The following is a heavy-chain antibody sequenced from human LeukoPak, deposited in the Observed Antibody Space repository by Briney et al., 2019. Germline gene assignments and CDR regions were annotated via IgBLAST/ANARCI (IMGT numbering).Heavy chain of an antibody. CDR1: GGSISSGSYY. D-gene: IGHD2-15*01. J-gene: IGHJ6*03. V-gene: IGHV4-61*02. Sequence: PSQTLSLTCTVSGGSISSGSYYWSWIRQPAGKGLEWIGRIYTSGSTNYNPSLKSRVTISVDTSKNQFSLKLSSVTAADTAVYYCARKGVAWPPYYYYYMDVWGKGTTVTVSS. CDR3: ARKGVAWPPYYYYYMDV. CDR2: IYTSGST.